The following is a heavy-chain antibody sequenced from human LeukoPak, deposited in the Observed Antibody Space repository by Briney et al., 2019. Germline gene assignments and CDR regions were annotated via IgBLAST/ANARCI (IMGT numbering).Heavy chain of an antibody. D-gene: IGHD3-22*01. V-gene: IGHV1-46*01. CDR1: GYTFTSYG. CDR2: INPSGGST. CDR3: ARGPYYYDSSGYYPFDY. J-gene: IGHJ4*02. Sequence: ASVKVSCKASGYTFTSYGISWVRQAPGQGLEWMGIINPSGGSTSYAQKFQGRVTMTRDTSTSTVYMELSSLRSEDTAVYYCARGPYYYDSSGYYPFDYWGQGTLVTVSS.